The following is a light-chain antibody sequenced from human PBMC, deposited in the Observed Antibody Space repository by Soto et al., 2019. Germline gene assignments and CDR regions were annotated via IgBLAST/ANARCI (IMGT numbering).Light chain of an antibody. CDR1: QSVSSSY. Sequence: EIVLTQSPGTLSLSPGERATLSCRASQSVSSSYLAWYQQKPGQAPRLLIYGASSRATGIPERFSGSGSGTDFTLTISRMEPEDFAVYYCQQYGSSPLYTFGQGTKLEI. J-gene: IGKJ2*01. CDR2: GAS. V-gene: IGKV3-20*01. CDR3: QQYGSSPLYT.